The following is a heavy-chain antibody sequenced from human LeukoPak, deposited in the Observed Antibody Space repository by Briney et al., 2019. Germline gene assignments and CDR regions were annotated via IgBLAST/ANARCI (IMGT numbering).Heavy chain of an antibody. V-gene: IGHV4-59*01. CDR3: ARVQRGGYYNYGMDV. J-gene: IGHJ6*02. CDR2: ISYSGTT. D-gene: IGHD3-10*01. CDR1: GGSISSYF. Sequence: PSETLSLTCTVSGGSISSYFWTWIRQPPGEGLEWIGYISYSGTTNYNPSLKSRVTISVDTSKNQFSLKLSSVTAADTAVYYCARVQRGGYYNYGMDVWGQGTTVTVSS.